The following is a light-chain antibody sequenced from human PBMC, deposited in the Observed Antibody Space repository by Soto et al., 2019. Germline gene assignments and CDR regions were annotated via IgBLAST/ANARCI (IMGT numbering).Light chain of an antibody. J-gene: IGKJ5*01. Sequence: EILMTQSPSILSVLSVEIVTLSCRAGQGVTTNFAWYQQKSGQSPRLLIYDVSTRATGVPARFSGTGSETDFTLTISGLQSEDSAVYFCQQYNNWPFSFGQGTRLEIK. CDR3: QQYNNWPFS. CDR1: QGVTTN. CDR2: DVS. V-gene: IGKV3-15*01.